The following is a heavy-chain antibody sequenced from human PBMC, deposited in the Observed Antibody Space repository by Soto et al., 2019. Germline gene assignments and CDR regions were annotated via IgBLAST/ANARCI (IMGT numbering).Heavy chain of an antibody. CDR2: IIPMFGTA. V-gene: IGHV1-69*01. CDR3: ARVGPAHYYDSSGYYSPLDY. Sequence: QVQLVQSGAEVKKPGSSVKVSCKASGDTFSSYAINWVRQAPGQGLEWMGGIIPMFGTANYAQKFKGRVTITAGESTSTVYMELISLRSEDTAVYYCARVGPAHYYDSSGYYSPLDYWGQGTLVTFAS. J-gene: IGHJ4*02. CDR1: GDTFSSYA. D-gene: IGHD3-22*01.